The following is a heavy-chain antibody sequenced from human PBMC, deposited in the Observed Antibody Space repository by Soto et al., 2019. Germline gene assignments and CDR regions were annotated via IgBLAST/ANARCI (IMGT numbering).Heavy chain of an antibody. D-gene: IGHD2-2*01. Sequence: LSLTCAVYGGSFSGYYWSWVRQPPGKGLEWIGEINHSGSTNYNPSLKSRVTISVDTSKNQFSLKLSSVTAADTAVYYCARARYCSSTSCYYHYFDYWGQGTLVTVSS. CDR2: INHSGST. V-gene: IGHV4-34*01. CDR1: GGSFSGYY. CDR3: ARARYCSSTSCYYHYFDY. J-gene: IGHJ4*02.